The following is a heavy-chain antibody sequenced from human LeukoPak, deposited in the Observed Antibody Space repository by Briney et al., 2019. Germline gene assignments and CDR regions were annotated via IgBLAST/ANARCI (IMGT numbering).Heavy chain of an antibody. D-gene: IGHD3-22*01. Sequence: ASVKVSCKASGYTFTSYYMHWVRQAPGQGLEWMGIINPSGGSTSYAPKFQGRVTLTRDTSTSTVYMELSSLRSEDTAVYYCARDYYDSSGHGGPSSFDYWGQGTLVTVSS. J-gene: IGHJ4*02. CDR3: ARDYYDSSGHGGPSSFDY. CDR1: GYTFTSYY. CDR2: INPSGGST. V-gene: IGHV1-46*01.